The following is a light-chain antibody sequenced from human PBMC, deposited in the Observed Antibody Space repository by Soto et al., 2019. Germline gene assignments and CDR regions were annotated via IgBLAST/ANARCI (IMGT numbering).Light chain of an antibody. CDR3: QQSYSTPPWT. Sequence: DVQMTQSPSSLSASVGDRVTITCRASQRVSHYLNWYQQKTGAAPRLLIYSASNLQSGVPSRFSGSGSGTDFTLTINSLQPEDFATYYCQQSYSTPPWTFGQGTKVDIK. J-gene: IGKJ1*01. V-gene: IGKV1-39*01. CDR1: QRVSHY. CDR2: SAS.